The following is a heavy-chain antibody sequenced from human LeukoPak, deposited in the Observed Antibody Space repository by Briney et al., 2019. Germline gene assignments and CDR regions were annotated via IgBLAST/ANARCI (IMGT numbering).Heavy chain of an antibody. Sequence: GGSLRLSCAASGFTVTGNYMSWVRQAPGKGLEWVSTLYSGGTTYYADSVKGRFTISRDNSKNTLYLQMNSLRAEDTAVYYCAFVGHGDNPRVYWGQGTLVTVSS. CDR1: GFTVTGNY. V-gene: IGHV3-53*01. CDR3: AFVGHGDNPRVY. J-gene: IGHJ4*02. CDR2: LYSGGTT. D-gene: IGHD4-23*01.